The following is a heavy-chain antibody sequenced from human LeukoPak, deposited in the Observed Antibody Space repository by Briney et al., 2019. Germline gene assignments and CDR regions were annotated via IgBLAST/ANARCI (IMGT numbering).Heavy chain of an antibody. CDR3: TTVHSSSWYGYYFDY. CDR2: IKSKTDGGTT. Sequence: GGSLRLSCAASGFTFSNAWMSWVRQAPGKGLEWVGRIKSKTDGGTTDYAAPVKDRFTISRHDSKNTLYLQMNSLNTEDTAVYYCTTVHSSSWYGYYFDYWGQGTLVTVSS. CDR1: GFTFSNAW. D-gene: IGHD6-13*01. J-gene: IGHJ4*02. V-gene: IGHV3-15*01.